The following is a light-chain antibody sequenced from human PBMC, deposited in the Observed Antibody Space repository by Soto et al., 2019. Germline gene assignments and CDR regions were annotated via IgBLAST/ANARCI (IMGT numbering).Light chain of an antibody. V-gene: IGKV3D-20*02. CDR1: QSVGSSY. Sequence: EVVLTQSPGTLSLSPGERATLSCRASQSVGSSYLAWYQQKPGQAPRVLIYGTSSRATGIPDRFSGSGSGTDFTLTISSLEPEDFAVYYCQQRSNWPTFGQGTRLEIK. J-gene: IGKJ5*01. CDR3: QQRSNWPT. CDR2: GTS.